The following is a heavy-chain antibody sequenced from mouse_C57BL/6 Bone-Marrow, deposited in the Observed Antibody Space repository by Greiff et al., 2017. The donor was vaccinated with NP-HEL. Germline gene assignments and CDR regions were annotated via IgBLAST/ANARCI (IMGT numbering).Heavy chain of an antibody. D-gene: IGHD2-1*01. V-gene: IGHV10-3*01. CDR3: VRKEGIYYGNYVYAMDY. J-gene: IGHJ4*01. CDR2: IRSKSSNYAT. CDR1: GFTFNTYA. Sequence: EVQLVESGGGLVQPKGSLKLSCAASGFTFNTYAMHWVRQAPGKGLEWVARIRSKSSNYATYYADSVKDRFTISRDDSQSMLYLQMNNLKTEDTAMYYCVRKEGIYYGNYVYAMDYWGQGTSVTVSS.